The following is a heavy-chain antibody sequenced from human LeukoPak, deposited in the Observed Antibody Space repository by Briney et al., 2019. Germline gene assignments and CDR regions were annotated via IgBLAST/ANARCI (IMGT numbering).Heavy chain of an antibody. CDR3: ARYRHLGY. CDR2: ISYDGGGT. Sequence: PGGSLRLSCAASGFTFSDYWMHWVRQTPGKGLVWVSRISYDGGGTNYAESVKGRFTISRDNAKNTLYLQMNSLRVEDTAVYYCARYRHLGYWGQGTLVTVSS. V-gene: IGHV3-74*01. J-gene: IGHJ4*02. CDR1: GFTFSDYW.